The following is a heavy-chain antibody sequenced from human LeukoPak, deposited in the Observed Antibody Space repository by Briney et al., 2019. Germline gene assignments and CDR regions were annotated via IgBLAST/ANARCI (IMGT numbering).Heavy chain of an antibody. D-gene: IGHD2-21*02. Sequence: SETLSLTCTASGVSISSYYWSWIRQPPGKGLEWIGYIYYSGSTNYNPSLKSRVTISVDTSKNQFSLKLSSVTAADTAVYYCARHIVVVTAIRYFDYWGQGTLVTVSS. J-gene: IGHJ4*02. CDR1: GVSISSYY. CDR3: ARHIVVVTAIRYFDY. CDR2: IYYSGST. V-gene: IGHV4-59*08.